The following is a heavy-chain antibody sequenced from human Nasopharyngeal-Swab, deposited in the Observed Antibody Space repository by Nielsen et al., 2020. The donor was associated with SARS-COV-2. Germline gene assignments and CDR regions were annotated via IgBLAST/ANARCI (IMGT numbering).Heavy chain of an antibody. V-gene: IGHV4-39*01. Sequence: SETLSLTCTVSGGSVATRTYFWGWIRQPPGKGLEWIASIYNSASVYYNPSFKSRVTISVDTSKNQFSLKLSSVTAADTAVYYCALTAPYYYDSSGYYDYWGQGTLVTVSS. D-gene: IGHD3-22*01. J-gene: IGHJ4*02. CDR3: ALTAPYYYDSSGYYDY. CDR2: IYNSASV. CDR1: GGSVATRTYF.